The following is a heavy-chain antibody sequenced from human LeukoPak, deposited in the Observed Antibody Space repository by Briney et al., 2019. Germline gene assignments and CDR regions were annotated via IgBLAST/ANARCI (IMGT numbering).Heavy chain of an antibody. Sequence: GGSLRLSCKGSGYSFTSYWIGWVRQMPGKGLEWMGIIYPGDTDTRYSPSFQGQVTISADKSINTAYLQWNSLKASDPAIYYCARSRDWNYDLWGQGTLVTVSS. D-gene: IGHD1-7*01. V-gene: IGHV5-51*01. CDR2: IYPGDTDT. CDR1: GYSFTSYW. J-gene: IGHJ4*02. CDR3: ARSRDWNYDL.